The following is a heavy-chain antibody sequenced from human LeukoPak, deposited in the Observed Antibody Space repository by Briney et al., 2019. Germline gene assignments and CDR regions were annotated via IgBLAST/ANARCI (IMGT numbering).Heavy chain of an antibody. D-gene: IGHD3-22*01. CDR2: ISGSGGST. CDR3: AKDRWTGSSGYYGGFDY. V-gene: IGHV3-23*01. CDR1: GFTFSNAW. Sequence: GGSLRLSCAASGFTFSNAWMSWVRQAPGKGLEWVSAISGSGGSTYYADSVKGRFTISRDNSKNTLYLQMNSLRAEDTAVYYCAKDRWTGSSGYYGGFDYWGQGTLVTVSS. J-gene: IGHJ4*02.